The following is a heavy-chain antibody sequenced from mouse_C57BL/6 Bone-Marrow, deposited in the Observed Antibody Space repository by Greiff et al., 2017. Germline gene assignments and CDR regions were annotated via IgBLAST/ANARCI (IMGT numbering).Heavy chain of an antibody. CDR1: GYTFTDYE. D-gene: IGHD2-3*01. V-gene: IGHV1-15*01. CDR2: IDPETGGT. Sequence: QVQLQQSGAELVRPGASVTLSCKASGYTFTDYEMHWVKQTPVHGLEWIGAIDPETGGTAYNQKFKGKAILTADKSSSTAYMELRSLTSEDSAVYYGTRWDGYYVPWYFDVWGTGTTVTVSS. J-gene: IGHJ1*03. CDR3: TRWDGYYVPWYFDV.